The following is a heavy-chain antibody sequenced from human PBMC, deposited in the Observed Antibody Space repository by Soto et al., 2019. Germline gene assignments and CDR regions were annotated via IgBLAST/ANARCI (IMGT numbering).Heavy chain of an antibody. J-gene: IGHJ6*01. Sequence: ASVKVSCKASGGPVSSYTLNWVRQAPGQGLEWMGRISAYNGNTNYAQKLQGRVTMTTDTSTSTAYMELRSLRSDDTAVYYCARTGQQQLVPNYYYYYGMDVWGQGTTVTVSS. D-gene: IGHD6-13*01. CDR1: GGPVSSYT. V-gene: IGHV1-18*01. CDR3: ARTGQQQLVPNYYYYYGMDV. CDR2: ISAYNGNT.